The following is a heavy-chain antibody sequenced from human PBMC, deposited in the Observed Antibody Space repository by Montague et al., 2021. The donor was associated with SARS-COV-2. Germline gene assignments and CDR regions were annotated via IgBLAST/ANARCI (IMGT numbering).Heavy chain of an antibody. V-gene: IGHV4-39*07. D-gene: IGHD6-19*01. J-gene: IGHJ4*02. CDR1: GDSISHSSYY. CDR2: NYYSGST. Sequence: SETLSLTCTVSGDSISHSSYYWGWIRQPPGKGLEWIGSNYYSGSTYYSPSLKSRVTISVDTSKNQVSLKLNTVTAADTAVYYCARVRQWLVPFDYWGQGTLVTVSS. CDR3: ARVRQWLVPFDY.